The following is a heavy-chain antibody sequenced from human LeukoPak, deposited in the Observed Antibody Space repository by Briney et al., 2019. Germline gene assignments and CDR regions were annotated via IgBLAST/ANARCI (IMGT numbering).Heavy chain of an antibody. Sequence: GGSLRLSCAASGFTFSSYSMNWVRQAPGKGLEWVSYISSSSSTIYYADSVKGRFTISRDNAKNSLYLQMNSLRAEDTAVYYCARSYCSSTSCYRSFDPWGQGTLVTLSS. V-gene: IGHV3-48*04. J-gene: IGHJ5*02. CDR3: ARSYCSSTSCYRSFDP. CDR2: ISSSSSTI. CDR1: GFTFSSYS. D-gene: IGHD2-2*01.